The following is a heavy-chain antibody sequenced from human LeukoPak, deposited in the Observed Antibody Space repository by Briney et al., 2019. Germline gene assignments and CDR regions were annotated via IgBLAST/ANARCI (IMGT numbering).Heavy chain of an antibody. CDR2: INPNSGGT. CDR1: GYTFTGYY. CDR3: AREGDPIVVVTGAEYFQH. Sequence: ASVKVSCKASGYTFTGYYMHWVRQAPGQGLEWMGWINPNSGGTNYAQKFQGRVTMTRDTSISTAYMELSRLRSDDTAVYYCAREGDPIVVVTGAEYFQHWGQGTLVTVSS. V-gene: IGHV1-2*02. D-gene: IGHD2-21*02. J-gene: IGHJ1*01.